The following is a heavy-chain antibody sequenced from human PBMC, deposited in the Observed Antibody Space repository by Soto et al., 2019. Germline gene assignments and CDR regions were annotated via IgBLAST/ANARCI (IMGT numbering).Heavy chain of an antibody. CDR3: ARAQGSGFLVS. D-gene: IGHD3-10*01. CDR2: IYYSGST. V-gene: IGHV4-30-2*05. J-gene: IGHJ4*02. Sequence: PSETLSLTCAVSGGSISSGGYSWSWIRQPPGKGLEWIGYIYYSGSTYYNPSLKSRVTISVDTSKNQFSLKLSSVTAADTAVYYCARAQGSGFLVSWGQGTLVTVSS. CDR1: GGSISSGGYS.